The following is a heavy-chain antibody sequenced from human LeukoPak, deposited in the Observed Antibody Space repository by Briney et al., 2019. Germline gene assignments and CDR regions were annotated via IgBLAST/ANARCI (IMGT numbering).Heavy chain of an antibody. J-gene: IGHJ4*02. V-gene: IGHV1-18*01. CDR2: ISPYNGAT. Sequence: ASVKVSCKASGYTFTTYGFTWIRQAPGQGLEWLGWISPYNGATEYAQNFQDRVSMTTDTSTNTAYIEVRSLKSDDTAVYYCARDSDWNVDYWGQGTLVTVSS. CDR1: GYTFTTYG. CDR3: ARDSDWNVDY. D-gene: IGHD1-1*01.